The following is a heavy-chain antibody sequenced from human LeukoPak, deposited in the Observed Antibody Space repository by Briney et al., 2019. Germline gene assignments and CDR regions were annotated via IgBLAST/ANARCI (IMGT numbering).Heavy chain of an antibody. D-gene: IGHD3-22*01. V-gene: IGHV3-30*02. Sequence: PGGSLRLSCAASGFTFSSYAMHWVRQAPGKGLEWVAFIRYDGSNKYYADSVKGRFTISRDNSKNTLYLQMNSLRAEDTAVYYCAKDVHDSSGYYFWGQGTLVTVSS. CDR3: AKDVHDSSGYYF. CDR2: IRYDGSNK. J-gene: IGHJ4*02. CDR1: GFTFSSYA.